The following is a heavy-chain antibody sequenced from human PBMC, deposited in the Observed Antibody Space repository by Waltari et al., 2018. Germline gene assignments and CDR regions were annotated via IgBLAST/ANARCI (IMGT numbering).Heavy chain of an antibody. J-gene: IGHJ4*02. CDR1: AFSVSNYW. Sequence: DVQLVESGGGSVLSGGSLRLSCSASAFSVSNYWIHWVRQAQGKGLVLVSRIKEDGRIINYEDSGKGRFTISRDIAKNTLFLHMDSLSAEDTAVYYCSRDTFGPNDSWGQGTLVSVSS. D-gene: IGHD3-10*01. CDR3: SRDTFGPNDS. CDR2: IKEDGRII. V-gene: IGHV3-74*01.